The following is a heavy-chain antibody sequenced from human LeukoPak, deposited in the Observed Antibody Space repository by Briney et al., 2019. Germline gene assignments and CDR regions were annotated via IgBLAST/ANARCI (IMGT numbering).Heavy chain of an antibody. CDR1: GGSFSGYY. D-gene: IGHD3-10*01. CDR2: INHSGST. Sequence: PSETLSLTCAVYGGSFSGYYWSWIRQPPGKGLEWIGEINHSGSTNYNPSLKSRVTISEDTSKNQFSLKLSSVTAADTAVYYCAIGSGYFDYWGQGTLVTVSS. J-gene: IGHJ4*02. V-gene: IGHV4-34*01. CDR3: AIGSGYFDY.